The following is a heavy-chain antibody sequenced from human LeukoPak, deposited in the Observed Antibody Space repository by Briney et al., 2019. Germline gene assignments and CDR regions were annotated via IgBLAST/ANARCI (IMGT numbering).Heavy chain of an antibody. J-gene: IGHJ5*02. D-gene: IGHD2-15*01. Sequence: SQTLSLTCAVSGGSISSGGYSWSWIRQPPGKGLEWIGYIHHSGSTYYNPSLKSRVTISVDRSKNQFSLKLSSVTAADTAVYYCARGPYCSGGSCYSAWFDPWGQGTLVTVSS. CDR2: IHHSGST. CDR1: GGSISSGGYS. V-gene: IGHV4-30-2*01. CDR3: ARGPYCSGGSCYSAWFDP.